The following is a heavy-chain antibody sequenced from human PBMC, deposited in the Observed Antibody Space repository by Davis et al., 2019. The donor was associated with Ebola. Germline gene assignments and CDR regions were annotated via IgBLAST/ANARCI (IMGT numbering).Heavy chain of an antibody. D-gene: IGHD6-6*01. V-gene: IGHV4-34*01. CDR2: INHSGST. Sequence: PSETLSLTCAVYGGSFSGYYWSWIRQPPGKGLEWIGEINHSGSTNYNPSLKSRVTISVDTSKNQFSLKLSSVTAADTAVYYCASVYSSSSGPGMDVWGQGTTVTVSS. CDR1: GGSFSGYY. J-gene: IGHJ6*02. CDR3: ASVYSSSSGPGMDV.